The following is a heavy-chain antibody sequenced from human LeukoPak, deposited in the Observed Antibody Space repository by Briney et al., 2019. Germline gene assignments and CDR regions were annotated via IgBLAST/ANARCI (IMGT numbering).Heavy chain of an antibody. CDR2: ISYDGSNK. Sequence: AGGSLRLSCAASGFTFSGYNMHWVRQAPGKGLVWVAVISYDGSNKYYADSVKGRFTISRDNSENTLYLQMNSLRAEDTAVYYCARFPPTIAVAHSSCWGQGTLVTVSS. CDR3: ARFPPTIAVAHSSC. V-gene: IGHV3-30*04. CDR1: GFTFSGYN. J-gene: IGHJ4*02. D-gene: IGHD6-19*01.